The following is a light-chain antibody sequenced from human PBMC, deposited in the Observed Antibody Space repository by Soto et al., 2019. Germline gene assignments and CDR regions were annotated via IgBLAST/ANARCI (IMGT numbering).Light chain of an antibody. CDR2: EVS. Sequence: QSVLTQPASVSGSPGQSITISCTGTSSDVGSYNYVSWYQQHPGKAPKLMIYEVSYRPSGVSNRFSGSKSGNTASLTISGLQAEDEGDYYCCSYTTSTTLEVVFGGGTKLTVL. J-gene: IGLJ2*01. V-gene: IGLV2-14*01. CDR1: SSDVGSYNY. CDR3: CSYTTSTTLEVV.